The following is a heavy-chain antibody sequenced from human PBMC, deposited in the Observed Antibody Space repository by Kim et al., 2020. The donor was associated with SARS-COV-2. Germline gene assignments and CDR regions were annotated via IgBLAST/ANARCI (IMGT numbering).Heavy chain of an antibody. CDR3: ARDRGTAGYCSGGSCLDYYYYGMDV. Sequence: ASVKVSCKASGYTFTGYYMHWVRQAPGQGLEWMGWINPNSGGTNYAQKFQGWVTMTRDTSISTAYMELSRLRSDDTAVYYCARDRGTAGYCSGGSCLDYYYYGMDVWGQGTTVTVSS. CDR2: INPNSGGT. CDR1: GYTFTGYY. V-gene: IGHV1-2*04. D-gene: IGHD2-15*01. J-gene: IGHJ6*02.